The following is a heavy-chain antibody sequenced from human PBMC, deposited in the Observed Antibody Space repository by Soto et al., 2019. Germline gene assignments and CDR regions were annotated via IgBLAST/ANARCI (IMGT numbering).Heavy chain of an antibody. J-gene: IGHJ4*02. D-gene: IGHD2-15*01. Sequence: PGGSLRLSCAASGFTFSNAWMSWVRQAPGKGLEWVGRIKSKTDGGTTDYAAPVKGRFTISRDDSKNTLYLQMNSLKTEDTAVYYCTTDPIVVGRFDYWGQGTLVTVSS. CDR3: TTDPIVVGRFDY. CDR1: GFTFSNAW. V-gene: IGHV3-15*01. CDR2: IKSKTDGGTT.